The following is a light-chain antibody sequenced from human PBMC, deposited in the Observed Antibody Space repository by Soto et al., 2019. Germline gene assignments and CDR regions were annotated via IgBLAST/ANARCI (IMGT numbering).Light chain of an antibody. CDR3: AAWDDSLSGPGV. CDR1: SSDVGGYNY. Sequence: QSALTQPASVSGSPGQSITISCTGTSSDVGGYNYVSWYQQHPGKAPKLMIYDVSNRPSGVPDRFSGSKSGTSASLAISGLRSEDEADYYCAAWDDSLSGPGVFGGGTKLTVL. CDR2: DVS. J-gene: IGLJ2*01. V-gene: IGLV2-14*01.